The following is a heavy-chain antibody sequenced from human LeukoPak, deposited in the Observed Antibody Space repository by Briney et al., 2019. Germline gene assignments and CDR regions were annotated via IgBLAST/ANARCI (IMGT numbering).Heavy chain of an antibody. Sequence: GGSLRLSCAASGFTFSNYAMTWVRQAPGKGLEWVSGISASGGTTYYADSVRGRFTISRDNSKNTLFLQMNSLRAEDTAVYYCAKRPRDSTGYYLGAFDLWGLGTMVTVSS. CDR1: GFTFSNYA. CDR3: AKRPRDSTGYYLGAFDL. D-gene: IGHD3-22*01. CDR2: ISASGGTT. V-gene: IGHV3-23*01. J-gene: IGHJ3*01.